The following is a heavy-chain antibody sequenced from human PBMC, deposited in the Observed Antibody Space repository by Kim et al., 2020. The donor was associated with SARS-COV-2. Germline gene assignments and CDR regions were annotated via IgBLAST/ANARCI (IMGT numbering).Heavy chain of an antibody. CDR3: ARSDWSYAPHWFDP. CDR1: GYTFTSYD. J-gene: IGHJ5*02. CDR2: MNPNSGNT. Sequence: ASVKVSCKASGYTFTSYDINWVRQATGQGLEWMGWMNPNSGNTGYAQKFQGRVTMTRNTSISTAYMELSSLRSEDTAVYYCARSDWSYAPHWFDPWGQGTLVTVSS. D-gene: IGHD3-9*01. V-gene: IGHV1-8*01.